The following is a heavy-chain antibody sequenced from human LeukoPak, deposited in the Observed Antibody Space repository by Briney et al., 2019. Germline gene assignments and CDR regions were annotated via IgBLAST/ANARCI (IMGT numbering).Heavy chain of an antibody. CDR1: GGTFSSYA. CDR2: IIPIFGTA. CDR3: ARSVIGRYSSSPQLDTVLWGKANFDY. Sequence: SVKVSCKASGGTFSSYAISWVRQAPGQGLEWMGGIIPIFGTANYAQKFQGRVTITADESTSTAYMELSSLRSEDTAVYYCARSVIGRYSSSPQLDTVLWGKANFDYWGQGTLVTVSS. J-gene: IGHJ4*02. V-gene: IGHV1-69*13. D-gene: IGHD6-13*01.